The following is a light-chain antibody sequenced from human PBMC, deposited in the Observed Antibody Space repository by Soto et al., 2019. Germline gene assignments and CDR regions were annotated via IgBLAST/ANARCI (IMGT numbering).Light chain of an antibody. CDR2: DAS. CDR1: ESIRTW. J-gene: IGKJ1*01. CDR3: QQYNNYPRT. V-gene: IGKV1-5*01. Sequence: DIQMTQSPSTLSASIGDRVTITCRASESIRTWLAWYQHKPGKAPKFLIYDASSLESGVPLRFSGSGSGTEFTLTISNLQPDDFATYFCQQYNNYPRTFGQGTKVEIK.